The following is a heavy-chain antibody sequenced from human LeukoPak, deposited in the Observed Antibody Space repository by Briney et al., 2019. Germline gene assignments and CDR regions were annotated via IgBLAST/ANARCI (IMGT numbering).Heavy chain of an antibody. CDR1: GASISGSSHYF. V-gene: IGHV4-39*07. CDR2: IYYSGIT. J-gene: IGHJ3*02. Sequence: PSETLSLTCTVSGASISGSSHYFWGWIRQTPGKGLEWIGSIYYSGITYYTPSLKSRLTISVDTSSNQFSLKLSSVSAADTAVYYCAGAAEGLWFGELCAFDIWGQGTMVTVSS. D-gene: IGHD3-10*01. CDR3: AGAAEGLWFGELCAFDI.